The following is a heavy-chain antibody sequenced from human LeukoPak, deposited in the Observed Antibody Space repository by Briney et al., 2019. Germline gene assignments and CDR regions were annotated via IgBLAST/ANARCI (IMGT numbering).Heavy chain of an antibody. V-gene: IGHV3-7*01. CDR3: ATSTYSSSPS. Sequence: GGSLRLSCAAPEFIFSNYWMIWVRQASGKGLEWVANINEDGSEKYYVGSVEGRFTISRDNAKNSLYLQMNNLRAEDTAVYYCATSTYSSSPSWGQGTLVTVSS. CDR2: INEDGSEK. D-gene: IGHD6-6*01. CDR1: EFIFSNYW. J-gene: IGHJ5*02.